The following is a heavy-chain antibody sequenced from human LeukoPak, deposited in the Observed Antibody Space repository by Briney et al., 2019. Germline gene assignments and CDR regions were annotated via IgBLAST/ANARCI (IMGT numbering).Heavy chain of an antibody. CDR3: AILSGYSYGYMGY. Sequence: ASVKVSCKASGGTFSSYATSWVRRAPGQGLEWMGGIIPIFGTANYAQKFQGRVTITADKSTSTAYMELSSLRSEDTAVYYCAILSGYSYGYMGYWGQGTLVTVSS. D-gene: IGHD5-18*01. CDR1: GGTFSSYA. V-gene: IGHV1-69*06. CDR2: IIPIFGTA. J-gene: IGHJ4*02.